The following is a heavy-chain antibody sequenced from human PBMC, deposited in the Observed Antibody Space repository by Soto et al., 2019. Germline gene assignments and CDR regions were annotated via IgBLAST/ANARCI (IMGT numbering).Heavy chain of an antibody. J-gene: IGHJ3*02. D-gene: IGHD2-15*01. V-gene: IGHV1-2*04. CDR1: GYTFTGYY. CDR3: ARYCSGGSCYDDAFDI. Sequence: QVQLVQSGAEVKKPGASVKVSCNASGYTFTGYYMHWVRQAPGQGLEWMGWINPNSGGTNYAQKFQGWVTMTRDRSISTAYMELSRLRSDDTAVYYCARYCSGGSCYDDAFDIWGQGTMVTVSS. CDR2: INPNSGGT.